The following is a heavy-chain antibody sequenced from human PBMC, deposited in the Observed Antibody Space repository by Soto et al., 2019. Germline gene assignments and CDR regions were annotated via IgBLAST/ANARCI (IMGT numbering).Heavy chain of an antibody. D-gene: IGHD3-3*01. CDR1: GCTLSSYG. V-gene: IGHV3-48*03. Sequence: GRSLRLSCEASGCTLSSYGMTCVRLAPGKGLEWVSYLSSGGQTIYYADSVKGRFTISSDNARNSLYLQMNSLSGEDAAVYYCARETASSDFWSRYSFGMDDWGQGTTGTVSS. J-gene: IGHJ6*02. CDR2: LSSGGQTI. CDR3: ARETASSDFWSRYSFGMDD.